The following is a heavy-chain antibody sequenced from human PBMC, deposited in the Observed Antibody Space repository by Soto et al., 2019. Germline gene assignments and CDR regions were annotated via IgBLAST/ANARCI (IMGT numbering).Heavy chain of an antibody. CDR2: IIPIFGTA. D-gene: IGHD1-1*01. V-gene: IGHV1-69*01. CDR1: GGTFSSYA. J-gene: IGHJ4*02. Sequence: QVQLVQSGAEVKKPGSSVKVSCKASGGTFSSYAISWVRQAPGQGLEWMGGIIPIFGTANYAQKFQGRVTIPADEYKRPAYMELSSLRSEDTAVYYCARDRQRRMGGDLFDYWGQGTLVTVSS. CDR3: ARDRQRRMGGDLFDY.